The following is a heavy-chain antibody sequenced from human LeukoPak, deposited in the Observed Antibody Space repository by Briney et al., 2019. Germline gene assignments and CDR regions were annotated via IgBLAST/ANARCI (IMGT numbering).Heavy chain of an antibody. D-gene: IGHD2-21*02. V-gene: IGHV1-2*02. CDR3: AREPTENCGGDCYHLDY. J-gene: IGHJ4*02. CDR1: RYTLTAYY. CDR2: VNPNSGGT. Sequence: ASVKPSCKASRYTLTAYYMHWVRQAPGQGLEWIGWVNPNSGGTPSAPRLQGRVTMTRDTSMSTASTGLSPLRSPHTAPYYTAREPTENCGGDCYHLDYWGQGTLVSVSS.